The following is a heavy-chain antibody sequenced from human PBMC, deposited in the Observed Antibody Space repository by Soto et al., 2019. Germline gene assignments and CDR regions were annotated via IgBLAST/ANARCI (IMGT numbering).Heavy chain of an antibody. D-gene: IGHD3-3*01. V-gene: IGHV1-69*12. CDR2: IIPIFGTA. CDR1: GGTFSSYA. Sequence: QVQLVQSGAEVKKPGSSVKVSCKASGGTFSSYAISWVRQAPGQGLEWMGGIIPIFGTANYAQKFQGRVTITADEATSIAYMELSSLRSEDAGVYYCARATIFGVVIIERLGGWFDPWGQGTLVTVSS. J-gene: IGHJ5*02. CDR3: ARATIFGVVIIERLGGWFDP.